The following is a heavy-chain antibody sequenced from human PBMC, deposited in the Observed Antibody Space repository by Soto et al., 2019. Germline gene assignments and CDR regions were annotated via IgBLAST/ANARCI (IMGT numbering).Heavy chain of an antibody. Sequence: SQTLSLTCTFSGCSINSSGYFWGWIRQPPGKGLEWIGNIYYNGNTYYNPSLKSRVTISVDTSKNQFSLKLSSVTAADTAVYYCARYRYYYGSGSYYTLDYWGQGTLVTCPQ. CDR2: IYYNGNT. CDR1: GCSINSSGYF. CDR3: ARYRYYYGSGSYYTLDY. J-gene: IGHJ4*02. V-gene: IGHV4-39*07. D-gene: IGHD3-10*01.